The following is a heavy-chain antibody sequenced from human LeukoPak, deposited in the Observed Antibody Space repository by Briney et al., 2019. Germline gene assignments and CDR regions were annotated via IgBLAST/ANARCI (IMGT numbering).Heavy chain of an antibody. CDR1: GFTFSSYG. D-gene: IGHD2-15*01. J-gene: IGHJ4*02. CDR2: IRYDGSNK. V-gene: IGHV3-30*02. Sequence: KSGGSLRLSCAASGFTFSSYGMHWVRQAPGKGLEWVAFIRYDGSNKYYADSVKGRFTISRENSKNTLYLQMKSLRAEDTAVYYCARSSEDIVDGDTIDYWGQGTLVTVSS. CDR3: ARSSEDIVDGDTIDY.